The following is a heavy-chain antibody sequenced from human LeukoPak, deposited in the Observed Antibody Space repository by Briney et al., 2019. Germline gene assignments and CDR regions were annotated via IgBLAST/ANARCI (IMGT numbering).Heavy chain of an antibody. V-gene: IGHV3-64*04. Sequence: GGSLRLSCSASRFTFSAYAMHWVRQAPGKGLESVSAISPNGGSTYYADSVKGRFTISRDNAKNSLFLQMSSLRDEDTAVYYCARRERQSGNYYYFDYWGQGTLVTVSS. D-gene: IGHD1-26*01. J-gene: IGHJ4*02. CDR1: RFTFSAYA. CDR3: ARRERQSGNYYYFDY. CDR2: ISPNGGST.